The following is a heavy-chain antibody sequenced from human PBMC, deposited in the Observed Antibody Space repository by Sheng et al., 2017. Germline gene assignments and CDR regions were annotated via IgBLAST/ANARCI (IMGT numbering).Heavy chain of an antibody. J-gene: IGHJ4*02. CDR1: GFTFDDYA. CDR2: ISWDGGST. V-gene: IGHV3-43D*03. CDR3: AKDALGPYGSGSYFDY. Sequence: EVQLVESGGVVVQPGGSLRLSCAASGFTFDDYAMHWVRQAPGKGLEWVSLISWDGGSTYYADSVKGRFTISRDNSKNSLYLQMNSLRAEDTALYYCAKDALGPYGSGSYFDYWGQGTLVTVSS. D-gene: IGHD3-10*01.